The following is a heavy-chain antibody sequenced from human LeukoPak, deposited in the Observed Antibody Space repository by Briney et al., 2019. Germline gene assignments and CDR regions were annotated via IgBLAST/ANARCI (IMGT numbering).Heavy chain of an antibody. Sequence: RSSETVSLTCTVSGGPISIYYWRWIRQSPGKGLECIGYIHYTGSTNYNPSLKSRVTISVETSKKQFSLKLKSVTAADTAVYYCARGGYYGSGNDFRFDPWGQGTLVTVS. J-gene: IGHJ5*02. V-gene: IGHV4-59*01. D-gene: IGHD3-10*01. CDR3: ARGGYYGSGNDFRFDP. CDR1: GGPISIYY. CDR2: IHYTGST.